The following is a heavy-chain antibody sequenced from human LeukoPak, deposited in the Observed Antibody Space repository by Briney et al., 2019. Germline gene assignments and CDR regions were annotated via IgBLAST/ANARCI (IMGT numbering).Heavy chain of an antibody. D-gene: IGHD6-19*01. CDR1: GFTFSSYD. V-gene: IGHV3-23*01. J-gene: IGHJ4*02. CDR3: ARESRVAGVFDY. Sequence: GGSLRLSCAASGFTFSSYDMSWVRQAPGKGLEWVSGISASGDSTYYADSVKGRFTISRDNAKNSLYLQMNSLRAEDTAVYYCARESRVAGVFDYWGQGTLVTVSS. CDR2: ISASGDST.